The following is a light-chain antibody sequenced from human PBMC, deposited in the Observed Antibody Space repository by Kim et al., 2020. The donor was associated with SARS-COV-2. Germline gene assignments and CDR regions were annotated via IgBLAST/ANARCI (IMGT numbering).Light chain of an antibody. V-gene: IGKV3-20*01. Sequence: SPGERATPSCRASQTVSSNFLAWYQQKRGQAPRLLIYGTSTRTTGIPDRFSGSGSGTDFTLTISRLEPEDFAVYYCQQYGGSPRTFGQGTKVDIK. CDR1: QTVSSNF. J-gene: IGKJ1*01. CDR2: GTS. CDR3: QQYGGSPRT.